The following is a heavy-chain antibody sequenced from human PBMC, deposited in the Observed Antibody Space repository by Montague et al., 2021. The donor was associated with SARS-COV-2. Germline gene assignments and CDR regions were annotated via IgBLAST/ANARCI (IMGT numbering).Heavy chain of an antibody. D-gene: IGHD3-9*01. J-gene: IGHJ1*01. CDR3: AGPDWLKH. CDR1: GDSINSGSYY. Sequence: TLSLTCTVSGDSINSGSYYWSWIRQPAGKGLEWIGRIYTSGRTNYNPSLRSRINMSLDTSKSRFSLNLTSVTAADTAVCYCAGPDWLKHWGQGALVTVSS. V-gene: IGHV4-61*02. CDR2: IYTSGRT.